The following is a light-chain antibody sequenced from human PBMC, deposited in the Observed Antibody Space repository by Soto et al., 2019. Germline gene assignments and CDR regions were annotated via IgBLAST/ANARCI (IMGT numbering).Light chain of an antibody. J-gene: IGKJ1*01. Sequence: EIVLTQSPATLSLSPGDRATLSCRASHSVGGLLAWYQQKPGQAPRLLIYFASNRASGIPDRFGGSGSGTDFTLTIDSLEPEDFALFYCQQRSSWPWTFGQGTSVEIK. CDR3: QQRSSWPWT. CDR2: FAS. CDR1: HSVGGL. V-gene: IGKV3-11*01.